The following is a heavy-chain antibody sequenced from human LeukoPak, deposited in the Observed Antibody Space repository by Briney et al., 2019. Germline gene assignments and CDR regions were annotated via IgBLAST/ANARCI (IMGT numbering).Heavy chain of an antibody. CDR1: GFTFSNYA. Sequence: PGGSLRLSCAASGFTFSNYAMSWVRQAPGKGLEWVSVISGSGGSTYYVDSVQGRFTISRDNSKNTLYLQMNSLRAEDTAVYYCARDSGGTKHLGYCSGGSCWADYWGQGTLVTVSS. CDR2: ISGSGGST. CDR3: ARDSGGTKHLGYCSGGSCWADY. J-gene: IGHJ4*02. V-gene: IGHV3-23*01. D-gene: IGHD2-15*01.